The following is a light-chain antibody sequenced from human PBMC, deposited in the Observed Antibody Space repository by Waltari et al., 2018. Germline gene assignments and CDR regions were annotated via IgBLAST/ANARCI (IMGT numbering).Light chain of an antibody. Sequence: DIQMTQSPSTLSAFVGDRVTITCRASQSISSWLAWYQQKPGKAPKLLIYKASTLESGVPSRFSGSGSGTEFTLTISSLQPDDFATYYCQQYHSYSLTFGGGTKVEIK. J-gene: IGKJ4*01. CDR2: KAS. CDR1: QSISSW. V-gene: IGKV1-5*03. CDR3: QQYHSYSLT.